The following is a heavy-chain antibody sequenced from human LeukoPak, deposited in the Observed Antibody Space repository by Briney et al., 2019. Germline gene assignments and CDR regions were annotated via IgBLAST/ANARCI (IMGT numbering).Heavy chain of an antibody. Sequence: GGSLRLSCAASGFTFSSYGMHWVRQAPGEGLEWVAFIRYDGSNKYYADSVKGRFTISRDNSKNTLFLQMNSLRAEDTAVYYCAKRRGLELLYYYYMDVWGKGTTVTVSS. D-gene: IGHD1-7*01. V-gene: IGHV3-30*02. CDR3: AKRRGLELLYYYYMDV. CDR1: GFTFSSYG. CDR2: IRYDGSNK. J-gene: IGHJ6*03.